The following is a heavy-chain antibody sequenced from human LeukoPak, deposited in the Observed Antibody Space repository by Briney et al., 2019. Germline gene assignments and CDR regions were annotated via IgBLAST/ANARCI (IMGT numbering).Heavy chain of an antibody. CDR2: ISSSSSYI. J-gene: IGHJ4*02. CDR3: ASLEIGIWVDY. Sequence: GGSLRLSCAASGFTFSSYSMNWVRQAPGKGLEWVSSISSSSSYIYYADSVKGRFTISRDNAKNPLYLQMNSLRAEDTAVYYCASLEIGIWVDYWGQGTLVTVSS. CDR1: GFTFSSYS. V-gene: IGHV3-21*01. D-gene: IGHD2-15*01.